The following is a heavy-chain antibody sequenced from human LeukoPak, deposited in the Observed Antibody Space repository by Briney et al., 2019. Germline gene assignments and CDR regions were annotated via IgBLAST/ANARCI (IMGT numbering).Heavy chain of an antibody. CDR1: GYTFTSYG. CDR3: ARGGGRAIRYFDY. J-gene: IGHJ4*02. V-gene: IGHV1-18*01. CDR2: ISAYNGNT. D-gene: IGHD3-16*01. Sequence: ASVKVPCKASGYTFTSYGISWVRQAPGQGLEWMGWISAYNGNTNYAQKLQGRVTMNTDTSTRTAYKELRRLRSEATAVYCCARGGGRAIRYFDYWGQGTLVTVSS.